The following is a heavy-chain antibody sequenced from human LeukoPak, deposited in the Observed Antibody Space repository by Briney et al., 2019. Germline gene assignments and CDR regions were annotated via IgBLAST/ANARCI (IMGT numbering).Heavy chain of an antibody. V-gene: IGHV4-39*01. CDR3: ARGPSSGCYDY. CDR2: IYYSGST. Sequence: TSETLSPTCTVSGGSISSSSYYWGWIRQPPGKGLEWIGSIYYSGSTYYNPSLKSRVTISVDTSKNQFSLKLSSVTAADTAVYYCARGPSSGCYDYWGQGTLVTVSS. D-gene: IGHD6-19*01. CDR1: GGSISSSSYY. J-gene: IGHJ4*02.